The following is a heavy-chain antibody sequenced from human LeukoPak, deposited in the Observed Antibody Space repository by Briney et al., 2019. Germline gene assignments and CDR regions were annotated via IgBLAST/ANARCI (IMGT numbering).Heavy chain of an antibody. CDR3: AKVPSMVRGDILNWYFNL. CDR2: IGSDGKT. D-gene: IGHD3-10*01. CDR1: GFTFSAYA. J-gene: IGHJ2*01. V-gene: IGHV3-23*01. Sequence: QPGGSLRLSCEASGFTFSAYAMTWVRQAPGKGLEWVSSIGSDGKTHYSESVKGRFTISRDNSRNTLYLQMNSLRAEDTAVYYCAKVPSMVRGDILNWYFNLWGRGTLVTVSS.